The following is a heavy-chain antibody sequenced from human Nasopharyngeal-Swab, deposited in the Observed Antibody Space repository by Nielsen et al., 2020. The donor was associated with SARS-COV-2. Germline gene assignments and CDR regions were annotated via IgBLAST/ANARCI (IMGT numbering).Heavy chain of an antibody. Sequence: ASVKVSCKASGYTFTSYGISWVRQAPGQGLEWMGWISAYNGNTNYAQKLQGRVTMTTDTSTSTAYMELRSLRSDDTAVYYCAREDRGYCSGGSCYKNFDYWGQGTPVTVSS. CDR1: GYTFTSYG. J-gene: IGHJ4*02. D-gene: IGHD2-15*01. CDR2: ISAYNGNT. V-gene: IGHV1-18*01. CDR3: AREDRGYCSGGSCYKNFDY.